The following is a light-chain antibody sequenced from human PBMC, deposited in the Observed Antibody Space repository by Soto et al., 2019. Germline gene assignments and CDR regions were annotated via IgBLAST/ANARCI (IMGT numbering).Light chain of an antibody. CDR1: QGISNY. CDR3: QQYNSAPWT. Sequence: DIQMTQSPSSLSASVGDRVTITCRASQGISNYLAWYQQKPGKVPKVLIYAASTLQSGVPSRFSGSGYGTDFTLTISSLQPEDVATYYCQQYNSAPWTFGQGTKVEVK. J-gene: IGKJ1*01. CDR2: AAS. V-gene: IGKV1-27*01.